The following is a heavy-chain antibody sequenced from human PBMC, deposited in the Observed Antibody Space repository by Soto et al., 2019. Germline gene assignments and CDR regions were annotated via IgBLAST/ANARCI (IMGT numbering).Heavy chain of an antibody. D-gene: IGHD4-4*01. CDR2: VYYTGST. J-gene: IGHJ4*02. Sequence: QLQLRESGPGLVKPSETLSLTCTVSGNSISGTSSFWAWIRQPPGKNLEWIGSVYYTGSTYYNSSLMSRVSISIDTSKNQFSLCLNSVTAADTAVYYCTRRVHSTGLLDYWGQGALVTVSS. CDR3: TRRVHSTGLLDY. V-gene: IGHV4-39*01. CDR1: GNSISGTSSF.